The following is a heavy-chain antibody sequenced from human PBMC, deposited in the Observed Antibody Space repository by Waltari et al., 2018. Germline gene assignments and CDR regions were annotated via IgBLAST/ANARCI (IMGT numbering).Heavy chain of an antibody. V-gene: IGHV3-21*01. Sequence: EVQLVESGGGLVKPGGSLRLSCAASGFTFSSYSMNWVRQAPGKGLEWGSSISSRSSYIYYADSVKGRFTISRDNAKNSLYLQMNSLRAEDTAVYYCAREVSPNGGDYWGQGTLVTVSS. CDR1: GFTFSSYS. CDR2: ISSRSSYI. CDR3: AREVSPNGGDY. J-gene: IGHJ4*02. D-gene: IGHD3-10*01.